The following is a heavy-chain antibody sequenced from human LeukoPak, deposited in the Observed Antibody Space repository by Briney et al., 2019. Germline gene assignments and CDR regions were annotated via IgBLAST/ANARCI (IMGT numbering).Heavy chain of an antibody. Sequence: SETLSLSCTVSSGSISRHYWSWIRQPAGKGLEWIGRIYTSGSTNYNPSLKSRVTMSVDTSKNQFSLKLSSVAAADTAVYYCAREGCSSTSCYYYYYYYMDVWGKGTTVTVSS. CDR2: IYTSGST. CDR3: AREGCSSTSCYYYYYYYMDV. CDR1: SGSISRHY. D-gene: IGHD2-2*01. V-gene: IGHV4-4*07. J-gene: IGHJ6*03.